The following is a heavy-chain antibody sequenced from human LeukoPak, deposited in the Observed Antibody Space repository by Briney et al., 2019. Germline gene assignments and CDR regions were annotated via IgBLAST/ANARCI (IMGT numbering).Heavy chain of an antibody. J-gene: IGHJ6*03. V-gene: IGHV3-66*01. CDR1: VFTASSNY. D-gene: IGHD4-11*01. CDR2: IYSGGST. CDR3: ARDRTGQQLISRKEYYYMDV. Sequence: GGSLRLSCAASVFTASSNYMSWVRQAPGKGLEWVSIIYSGGSTYYADSVKGRFTISRDNSKNTLYLQMNSLRAEDTAVYYCARDRTGQQLISRKEYYYMDVWGKGTTVTISS.